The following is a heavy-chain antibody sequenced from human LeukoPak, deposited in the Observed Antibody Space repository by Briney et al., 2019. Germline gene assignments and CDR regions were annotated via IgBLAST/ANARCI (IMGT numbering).Heavy chain of an antibody. V-gene: IGHV4-38-2*02. CDR1: GYSISSGYY. J-gene: IGHJ6*03. D-gene: IGHD3-10*01. Sequence: SETLSLTCTVSGYSISSGYYWGWIRQPPGKGLEWIGSIYHSGSTNYNPSLKSRVTISVDTSKNQFSLKLSSVTAADTAVYYCARMVLRGGFYYYYYMDVWGKGTTVTISS. CDR2: IYHSGST. CDR3: ARMVLRGGFYYYYYMDV.